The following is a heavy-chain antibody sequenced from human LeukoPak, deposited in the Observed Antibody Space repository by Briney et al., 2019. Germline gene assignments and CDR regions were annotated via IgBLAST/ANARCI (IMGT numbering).Heavy chain of an antibody. V-gene: IGHV3-74*01. D-gene: IGHD3-9*01. J-gene: IGHJ4*02. CDR2: INPDGSTT. CDR3: AKGVEYYDILTGYLPFPYFDY. Sequence: PGGSLRLSCVASGFAFRNYWMYWVRQGPGKGLVWLSRINPDGSTTTYADSVKGRSTISRDNANRMLSLHINSLRAEDTALYYCAKGVEYYDILTGYLPFPYFDYWGQGTLVTVSS. CDR1: GFAFRNYW.